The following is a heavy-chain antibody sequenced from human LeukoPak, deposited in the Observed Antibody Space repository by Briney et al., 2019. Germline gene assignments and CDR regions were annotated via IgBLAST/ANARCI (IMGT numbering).Heavy chain of an antibody. CDR1: GIPFSSYA. CDR3: AKVRSFDILTGYYKWFDP. Sequence: GGSLRLSCAASGIPFSSYAKNWVRQAPGKGLEWVSAMSGSGGSTYYADSVKGRFSISRDNSKNTLYLQMKSLRAEDTAVYYCAKVRSFDILTGYYKWFDPWGQGTPVTVSS. D-gene: IGHD3-9*01. V-gene: IGHV3-23*01. CDR2: MSGSGGST. J-gene: IGHJ5*02.